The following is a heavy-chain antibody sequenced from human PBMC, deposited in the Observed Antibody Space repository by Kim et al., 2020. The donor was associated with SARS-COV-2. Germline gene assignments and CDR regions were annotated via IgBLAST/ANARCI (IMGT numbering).Heavy chain of an antibody. D-gene: IGHD4-17*01. CDR2: NSSNSATI. CDR1: GFTFTSYS. CDR3: ARGYYGDYTGLDS. J-gene: IGHJ4*02. Sequence: GGSLRLSCAASGFTFTSYSMNWVRQPPGKGLEWVSYNSSNSATIYYADSVKGRFTISRDNAYNSLYLQMDSLRAEDTAVYYCARGYYGDYTGLDSWGQGTLVTVSS. V-gene: IGHV3-48*04.